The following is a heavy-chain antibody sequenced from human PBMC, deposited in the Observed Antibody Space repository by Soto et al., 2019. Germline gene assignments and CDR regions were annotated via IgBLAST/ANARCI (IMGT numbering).Heavy chain of an antibody. CDR3: ATDSYASSGLGY. CDR2: FDPEDGET. V-gene: IGHV1-24*01. Sequence: ASVKVSCKVSGYTLTELSMHWVRQAPGKGLEWMGGFDPEDGETIYAQKFQGRVTMTEDTSTDTAYMELSSLRSEDTAVYYCATDSYASSGLGYWGQGTLVTVSS. CDR1: GYTLTELS. J-gene: IGHJ4*02. D-gene: IGHD3-22*01.